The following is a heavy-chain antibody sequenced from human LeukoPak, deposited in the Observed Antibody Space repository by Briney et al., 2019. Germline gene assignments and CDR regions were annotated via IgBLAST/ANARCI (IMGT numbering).Heavy chain of an antibody. CDR1: GFTFSDYW. CDR2: IKQDGSDK. Sequence: PGGSLRLSCAASGFTFSDYWMSWVRQAPGNGLEWVANIKQDGSDKYYVDSVKGRFTISRDNAKNSLYLQMNSLKAEDTAVYYCARGGYTYGVWGQGTLVTVSS. V-gene: IGHV3-7*04. D-gene: IGHD5-18*01. CDR3: ARGGYTYGV. J-gene: IGHJ4*02.